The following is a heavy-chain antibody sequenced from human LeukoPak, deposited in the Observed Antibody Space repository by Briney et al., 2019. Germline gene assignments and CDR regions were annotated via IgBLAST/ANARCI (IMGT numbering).Heavy chain of an antibody. V-gene: IGHV3-23*01. CDR2: ISASGGST. CDR3: ARVIWSGYYQIDY. J-gene: IGHJ4*02. Sequence: GGSLRLSCAASGFTFSSYAMSWVRQAPGKGLEWVSAISASGGSTYYADSVKGRFTISRDNSKNTLYLQMNSLRAEDTAVYYCARVIWSGYYQIDYWGQGTLVTVSS. CDR1: GFTFSSYA. D-gene: IGHD3-3*01.